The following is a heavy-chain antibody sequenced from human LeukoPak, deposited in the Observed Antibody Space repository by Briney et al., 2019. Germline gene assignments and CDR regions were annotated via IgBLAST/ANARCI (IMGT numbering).Heavy chain of an antibody. Sequence: SVKVSCKASGGTFSSYAISWVRQAPGQGLEWMGRIIPILGIANYAQKFQGRVTITADKSTSTAYMELSSLRSEDTAVYYCARMEDGRGSSGYYYFHWGQGTLVTVSS. CDR3: ARMEDGRGSSGYYYFH. V-gene: IGHV1-69*04. CDR2: IIPILGIA. J-gene: IGHJ4*02. CDR1: GGTFSSYA. D-gene: IGHD3-22*01.